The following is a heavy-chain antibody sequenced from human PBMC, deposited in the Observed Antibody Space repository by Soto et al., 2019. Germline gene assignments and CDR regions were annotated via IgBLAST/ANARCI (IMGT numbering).Heavy chain of an antibody. CDR2: IRSKAYGGTT. CDR3: STNYYDSSGYDNWFDP. Sequence: LSLSCTASGFTFGDYAMSWFRQAPGKGLEWVGFIRSKAYGGTTHYAASVKGRFTISRDDSRSIAYLQMNSLKTEDTAVYYCSTNYYDSSGYDNWFDPWG. J-gene: IGHJ5*02. D-gene: IGHD3-22*01. CDR1: GFTFGDYA. V-gene: IGHV3-49*03.